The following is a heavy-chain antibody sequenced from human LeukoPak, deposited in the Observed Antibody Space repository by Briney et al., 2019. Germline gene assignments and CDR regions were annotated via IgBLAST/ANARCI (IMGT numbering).Heavy chain of an antibody. Sequence: SETLSLTCTVSGGSISSSSYYWGWIRQPPGKGLEWIGSIYYSGSTYYNPSLKSRVTISVDTSKNQFSLKLSSVTAADTAVYYCARLIRYSSSWSPWRNWFDPWGQGTLVTVSS. CDR1: GGSISSSSYY. CDR3: ARLIRYSSSWSPWRNWFDP. V-gene: IGHV4-39*01. J-gene: IGHJ5*02. CDR2: IYYSGST. D-gene: IGHD6-13*01.